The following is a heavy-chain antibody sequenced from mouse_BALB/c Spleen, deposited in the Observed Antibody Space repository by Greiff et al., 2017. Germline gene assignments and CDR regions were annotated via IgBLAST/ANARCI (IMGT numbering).Heavy chain of an antibody. V-gene: IGHV1-69*02. CDR2: IDPSDSET. Sequence: VQLQQPGAELVKPGAPVKLSCKASGYTFTSYWMNWVKQRPGRGLEWIGRIDPSDSETHYNQKFKDKATLTVDKSSSTAYIQLSSLTSEDSAVYYCARSRLSYYAMDYWGQGTSVTVSS. CDR3: ARSRLSYYAMDY. CDR1: GYTFTSYW. J-gene: IGHJ4*01.